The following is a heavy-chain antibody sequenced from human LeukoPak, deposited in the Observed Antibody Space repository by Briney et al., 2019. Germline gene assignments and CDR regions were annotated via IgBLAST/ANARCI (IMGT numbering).Heavy chain of an antibody. V-gene: IGHV1-46*01. CDR3: ARRSGVDDAFDI. CDR2: INPSGGST. CDR1: GYTFTSYY. D-gene: IGHD3-3*01. J-gene: IGHJ3*02. Sequence: ASVKVSCKASGYTFTSYYMHWVRQAPGQGLEWMGIINPSGGSTSYAQKFQGRVTMTRDTSTSTVYMELSSLRPEDTAVYYCARRSGVDDAFDIWGQGTMVTVSS.